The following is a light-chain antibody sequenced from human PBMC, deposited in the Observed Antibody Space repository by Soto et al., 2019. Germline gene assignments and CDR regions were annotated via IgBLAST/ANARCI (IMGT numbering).Light chain of an antibody. CDR2: EVT. Sequence: QSALTQPPSASGPPGQSVTISCTGTSSNVGAYNYVSWYQQHPGKAPKLMIYEVTKRPSGVPDRVSGSKSGSTASLTVSGLQAEDEADYYCSSWTGNNFVVFGGGTKVTVL. CDR3: SSWTGNNFVV. J-gene: IGLJ2*01. CDR1: SSNVGAYNY. V-gene: IGLV2-8*01.